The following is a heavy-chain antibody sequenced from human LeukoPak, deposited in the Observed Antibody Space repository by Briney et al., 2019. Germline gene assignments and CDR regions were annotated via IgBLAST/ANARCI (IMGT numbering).Heavy chain of an antibody. CDR2: INHSGSP. V-gene: IGHV4-34*01. D-gene: IGHD3-3*01. CDR3: ARRETYYDFWSGFSFPPSESYYFDY. Sequence: PSETLSLTCAVYGGSFSGYYWSWIRQPPGKGLEWNGEINHSGSPNYNPSLKSRVTISVDTSKNQFSLKLSSVTAADTAVYYCARRETYYDFWSGFSFPPSESYYFDYWGQGTLVTVSS. J-gene: IGHJ4*02. CDR1: GGSFSGYY.